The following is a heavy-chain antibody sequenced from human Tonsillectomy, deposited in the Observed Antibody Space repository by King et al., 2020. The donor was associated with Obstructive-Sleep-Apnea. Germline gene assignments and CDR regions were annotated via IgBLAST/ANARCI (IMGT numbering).Heavy chain of an antibody. J-gene: IGHJ6*02. CDR1: GYSFTSYW. V-gene: IGHV5-51*01. CDR3: ARHMRTTVTLWYYYYGMDV. Sequence: VQLVQSGAEVKKPGESLKISCKGSGYSFTSYWIGWVRQMPGKGLEWMGIIYPGDSDTRYSPSFQGQVTISADKSISTAYLQWSSLKASDTAMYYCARHMRTTVTLWYYYYGMDVWGQGTTVTVSS. D-gene: IGHD4-11*01. CDR2: IYPGDSDT.